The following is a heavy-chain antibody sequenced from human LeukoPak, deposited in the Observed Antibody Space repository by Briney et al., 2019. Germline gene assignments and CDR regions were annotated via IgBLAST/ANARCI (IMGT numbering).Heavy chain of an antibody. D-gene: IGHD4-17*01. Sequence: PGRSLRLSCAASGFTFSSYAMHWVRQAPGKGLEWVAVISYDGSNKYYADSVKGRFTISRDNSKNTLYLQMNSLRAEDTAVYYCARDPASTYGDYSIDGMDVWGQGTTVTDSS. CDR1: GFTFSSYA. V-gene: IGHV3-30-3*01. J-gene: IGHJ6*02. CDR3: ARDPASTYGDYSIDGMDV. CDR2: ISYDGSNK.